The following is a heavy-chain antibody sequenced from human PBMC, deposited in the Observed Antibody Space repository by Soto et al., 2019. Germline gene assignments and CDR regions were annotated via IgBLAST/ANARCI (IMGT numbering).Heavy chain of an antibody. CDR3: ARDRGVVVAATVGMDV. V-gene: IGHV3-33*01. D-gene: IGHD2-15*01. CDR2: IWYDGSNK. CDR1: GFTFSSYG. J-gene: IGHJ6*02. Sequence: GGSLRLSCAASGFTFSSYGMHWVRQAPGKGLEWVAVIWYDGSNKYYADSVKGRFTISRDNSKNTLYLQMNSLRAEDTAVYYCARDRGVVVAATVGMDVWGQGTTVTVSS.